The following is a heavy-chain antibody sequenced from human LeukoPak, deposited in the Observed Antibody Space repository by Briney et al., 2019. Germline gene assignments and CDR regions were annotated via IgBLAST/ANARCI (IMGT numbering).Heavy chain of an antibody. CDR2: IYSGGST. CDR3: AKGGDIVATIGEFDY. D-gene: IGHD5-12*01. CDR1: GFTVSSNY. V-gene: IGHV3-66*01. J-gene: IGHJ4*02. Sequence: GGSLRLSCAASGFTVSSNYMSWVRQAPGKGLEWVSVIYSGGSTYYADSVKGRFTISRDNSKNTLYLQMNSLRAEDTAVYYCAKGGDIVATIGEFDYWGQGTLVTVSS.